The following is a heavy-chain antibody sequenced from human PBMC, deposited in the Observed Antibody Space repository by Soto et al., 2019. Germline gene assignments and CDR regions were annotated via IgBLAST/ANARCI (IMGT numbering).Heavy chain of an antibody. CDR3: ARASPRGRYFDWLIFPLGH. CDR2: ISWDSTSI. CDR1: GFTFDDYA. V-gene: IGHV3-9*01. D-gene: IGHD3-9*01. J-gene: IGHJ4*02. Sequence: GGSLRLSCAASGFTFDDYAMHWVRQAPGKGPEWVSGISWDSTSIGYADSVKGRFTISRDNAKNSLYLQMNSLRAEDTALYFCARASPRGRYFDWLIFPLGHWGQGTLVTVSS.